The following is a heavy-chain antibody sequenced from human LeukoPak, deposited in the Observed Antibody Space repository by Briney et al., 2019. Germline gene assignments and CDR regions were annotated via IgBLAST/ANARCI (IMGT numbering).Heavy chain of an antibody. CDR1: GYTFTSYY. D-gene: IGHD2-2*02. V-gene: IGHV1-46*01. CDR2: NNPSGGST. J-gene: IGHJ5*02. Sequence: ASVKVSCKASGYTFTSYYMHWVRQPPGQGLEWMGINNPSGGSTSYAQKFQGRVTMTRDMSTSTVYMELSSLRSEDTAVYYCARADCSSTSCYTRAHWFDPWGQGTLVTVSS. CDR3: ARADCSSTSCYTRAHWFDP.